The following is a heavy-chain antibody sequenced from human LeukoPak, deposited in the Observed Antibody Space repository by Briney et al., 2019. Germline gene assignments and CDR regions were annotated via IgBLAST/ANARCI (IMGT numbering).Heavy chain of an antibody. J-gene: IGHJ6*03. CDR1: GYSIRSDYY. CDR2: IYHSGNT. D-gene: IGHD2-15*01. V-gene: IGHV4-38-2*02. CDR3: ARGYCSGGSCYSYYYYNYMDV. Sequence: SETLSLTCTVSGYSIRSDYYWGWIRQPPGKGLEWIGTIYHSGNTYYNPSLRSRVTISVDTSKNQFSLKLSSVTAADTAVYYCARGYCSGGSCYSYYYYNYMDVWGKGTTVTVSS.